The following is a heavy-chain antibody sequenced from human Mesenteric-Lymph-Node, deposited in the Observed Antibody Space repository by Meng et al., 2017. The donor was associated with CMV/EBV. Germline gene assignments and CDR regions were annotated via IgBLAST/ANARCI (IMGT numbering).Heavy chain of an antibody. J-gene: IGHJ1*01. CDR2: INPSGGST. CDR3: ARGFRDYYGSGSYPKTSEYFQH. V-gene: IGHV1-46*01. CDR1: YY. D-gene: IGHD3-10*01. Sequence: YYMRWVRQAPGQGLEWMGIINPSGGSTSYAQKFQGRVTMTRDTSTSTVYMELSSLRSEDTAVYYCARGFRDYYGSGSYPKTSEYFQHWGQGTLVTVSS.